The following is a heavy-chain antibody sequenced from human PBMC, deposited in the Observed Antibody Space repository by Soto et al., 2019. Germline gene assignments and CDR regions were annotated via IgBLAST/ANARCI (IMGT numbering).Heavy chain of an antibody. CDR1: GFSFSTSP. V-gene: IGHV3-48*02. J-gene: IGHJ4*02. Sequence: EVQLVESGGGLVQPGGSLRLSCAASGFSFSTSPMHWVRQAPGKGLEWVSYIGGRTSTTYYSDSVKGRFTISRDNSRNTLSLQMNSLRDDDTALYYCARDPFNGWYVKLFDEWGQGTLVTVSS. CDR3: ARDPFNGWYVKLFDE. CDR2: IGGRTSTT. D-gene: IGHD6-19*01.